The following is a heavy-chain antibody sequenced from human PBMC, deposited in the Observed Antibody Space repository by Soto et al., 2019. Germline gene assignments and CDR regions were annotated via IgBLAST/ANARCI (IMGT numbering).Heavy chain of an antibody. V-gene: IGHV3-30-3*01. Sequence: QVQLVESGGGVVQPGTSLRLSCAASGFSFSTYAMYWVRQAPGRGLEWVAVISDDGNTKYYADSVKGRFTISRDNSRNTLYLQIYSLRTEDAAVYYCASSYFYDSGGYYPFAYWGQGTLVTVSS. CDR3: ASSYFYDSGGYYPFAY. D-gene: IGHD3-22*01. J-gene: IGHJ4*02. CDR1: GFSFSTYA. CDR2: ISDDGNTK.